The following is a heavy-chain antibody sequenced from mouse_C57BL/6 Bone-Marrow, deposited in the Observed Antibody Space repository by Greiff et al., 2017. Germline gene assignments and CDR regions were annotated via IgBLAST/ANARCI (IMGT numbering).Heavy chain of an antibody. D-gene: IGHD1-1*01. CDR1: GFTFSSYA. J-gene: IGHJ2*01. CDR2: ISDGGSYT. Sequence: EVKLMESGGGLVKPGGSLKLSCAASGFTFSSYAMSWVRQTPGKRLEWVATISDGGSYTYYPDNVKGRFTISRDNAKNNLYLQMSHLKSEDTAMYYCARRDYYGNSYYFDYWGQGTTHTVSS. V-gene: IGHV5-4*03. CDR3: ARRDYYGNSYYFDY.